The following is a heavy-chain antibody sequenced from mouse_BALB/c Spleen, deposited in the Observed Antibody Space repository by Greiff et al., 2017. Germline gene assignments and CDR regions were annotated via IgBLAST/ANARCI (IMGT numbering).Heavy chain of an antibody. CDR1: GYSITSDYA. Sequence: EVKLLESGPGLVKPSQSLSLTCTVTGYSITSDYAWNWIRQFPGNKLEWMGYISYSGSTSYNPSLKSRISITRDTSKNQFFLQLNSVTTEDTATYYCATYYYGSSPHYAMDYWGQGTSVTVSS. V-gene: IGHV3-2*02. D-gene: IGHD1-1*01. CDR3: ATYYYGSSPHYAMDY. J-gene: IGHJ4*01. CDR2: ISYSGST.